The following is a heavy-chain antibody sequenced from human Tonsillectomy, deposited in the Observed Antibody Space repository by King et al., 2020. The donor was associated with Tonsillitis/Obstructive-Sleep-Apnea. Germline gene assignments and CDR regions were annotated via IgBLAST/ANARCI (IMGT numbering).Heavy chain of an antibody. V-gene: IGHV1-8*01. Sequence: VQLVESGAEVKKPGASVKVSCKASGYTFTSYDINWVRQATGQGLEWMGWMNPNSGNTGYAQKFQGRVTMTRSTSISTAYMELSSLRSEDTAVYYCARCRSTSCYRSFYFQHWGQGTLVTVSS. J-gene: IGHJ1*01. D-gene: IGHD2-2*02. CDR2: MNPNSGNT. CDR3: ARCRSTSCYRSFYFQH. CDR1: GYTFTSYD.